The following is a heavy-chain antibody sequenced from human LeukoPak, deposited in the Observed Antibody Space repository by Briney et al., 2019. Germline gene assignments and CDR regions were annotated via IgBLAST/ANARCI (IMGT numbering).Heavy chain of an antibody. CDR2: MNPNSGNT. J-gene: IGHJ4*02. CDR1: GYTFTSYD. Sequence: ASVEVSCKASGYTFTSYDINWVRQATGQGLEWMGWMNPNSGNTGYAQKFQGRVTMTRNTSISTAYMELSRLRSDDTAVYYCARGDIVVVPAAIPGDYWGQGTLVTVSS. V-gene: IGHV1-8*01. CDR3: ARGDIVVVPAAIPGDY. D-gene: IGHD2-2*01.